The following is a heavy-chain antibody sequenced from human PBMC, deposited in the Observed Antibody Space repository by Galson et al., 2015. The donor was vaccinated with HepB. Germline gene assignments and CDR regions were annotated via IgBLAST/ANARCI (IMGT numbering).Heavy chain of an antibody. D-gene: IGHD6-13*01. V-gene: IGHV4-34*01. CDR3: ARGDSSSWYGYYYYGMDV. CDR2: INHSGST. J-gene: IGHJ6*02. CDR1: GGSFSGYY. Sequence: VTLSLTCAVYGGSFSGYYWSWIRQPPGKGLEGIGAINHSGSTNYNPSLKSRVTISVDTSKNQFSLKLSSVTAADTAVYYCARGDSSSWYGYYYYGMDVWGQGTTVTVSS.